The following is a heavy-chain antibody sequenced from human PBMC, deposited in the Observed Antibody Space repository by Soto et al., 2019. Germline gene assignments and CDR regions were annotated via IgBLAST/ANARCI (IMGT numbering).Heavy chain of an antibody. J-gene: IGHJ4*02. D-gene: IGHD2-15*01. V-gene: IGHV1-69*13. CDR3: ARDLSGEGYFDY. Sequence: SVKVSCKASGGTFSSYAISWVRQAPGQGLEWMGGIIPIFGTANYAQKFQGRVTLTADESTSTAYMELSSLRSEDTAVYYCARDLSGEGYFDYWGQGTLVTVSS. CDR2: IIPIFGTA. CDR1: GGTFSSYA.